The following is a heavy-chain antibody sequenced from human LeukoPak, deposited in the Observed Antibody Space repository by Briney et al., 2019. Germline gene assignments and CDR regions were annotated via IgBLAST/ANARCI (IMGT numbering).Heavy chain of an antibody. D-gene: IGHD6-13*01. CDR1: GYTFTSYY. CDR2: INPSGGSK. V-gene: IGHV1-46*01. Sequence: ASVKVSCKASGYTFTSYYMHWVRQAPGQGLEWMGIINPSGGSKRYAQKFQGRVTINRDMSTSTVYMELSSLRSEDTAVYYCARDTVAAGGRDIVWFDPCGEGNLVTVSS. CDR3: ARDTVAAGGRDIVWFDP. J-gene: IGHJ5*02.